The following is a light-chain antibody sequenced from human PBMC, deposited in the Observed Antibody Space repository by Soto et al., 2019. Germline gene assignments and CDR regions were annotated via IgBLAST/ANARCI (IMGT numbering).Light chain of an antibody. Sequence: EIVLTQSPATLSLSPGEKATLSCRASQSVSSYLAWYQLRPGQVPRLLISDASNRATGIPDRFSGSGSGTDFTLTISRLEPEDFAVYYCQQYGSSGTFGQGTKVDIK. CDR1: QSVSSY. CDR2: DAS. V-gene: IGKV3-20*01. CDR3: QQYGSSGT. J-gene: IGKJ1*01.